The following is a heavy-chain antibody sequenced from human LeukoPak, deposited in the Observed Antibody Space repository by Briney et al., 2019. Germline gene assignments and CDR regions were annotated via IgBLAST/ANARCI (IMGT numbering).Heavy chain of an antibody. Sequence: GGSLRLSCAVSGFTYSSYCMNWVRQAPGKGLEWVAKIKQDGSEKDYVDYVKGRFTISRDNAKSSLFLQMNDLRAEDTAVYYCAKGGRGNGEVYWGQGTLVTVSS. CDR3: AKGGRGNGEVY. D-gene: IGHD2-8*01. V-gene: IGHV3-7*01. CDR1: GFTYSSYC. J-gene: IGHJ4*02. CDR2: IKQDGSEK.